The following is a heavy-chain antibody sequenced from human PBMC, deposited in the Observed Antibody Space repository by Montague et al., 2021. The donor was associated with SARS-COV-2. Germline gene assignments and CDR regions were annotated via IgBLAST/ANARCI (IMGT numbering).Heavy chain of an antibody. CDR3: ARATRSIVVLNWFDP. CDR1: GGSISSGGYY. D-gene: IGHD3-22*01. CDR2: IYYSGST. V-gene: IGHV4-31*03. J-gene: IGHJ5*02. Sequence: TLSLTCTVSGGSISSGGYYWSWIRQHPGKGLEWIGYIYYSGSTYYHPSLKSRVTISVDTSKNQFSLKPSSVTAADTAVYYCARATRSIVVLNWFDPWGQGTLVTVSS.